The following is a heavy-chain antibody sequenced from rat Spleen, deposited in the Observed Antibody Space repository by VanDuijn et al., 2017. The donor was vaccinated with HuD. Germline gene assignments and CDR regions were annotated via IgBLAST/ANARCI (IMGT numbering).Heavy chain of an antibody. J-gene: IGHJ2*01. D-gene: IGHD1-2*01. CDR2: ISTSGGST. CDR3: ATGITLV. V-gene: IGHV5-27*01. CDR1: GFTFSNYY. Sequence: EVQLVESGGGLVQPGRSLKLSCAASGFTFSNYYMAWVRQAPTKGLEWVASISTSGGSTYYRDSVKGRFTISRDNAKSTLYLQMDSLRSEDTATYYCATGITLVWGRGVMVTVSS.